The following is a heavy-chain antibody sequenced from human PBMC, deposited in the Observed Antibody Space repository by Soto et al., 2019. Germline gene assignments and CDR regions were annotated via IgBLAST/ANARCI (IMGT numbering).Heavy chain of an antibody. D-gene: IGHD6-19*01. Sequence: SETLSLTCTVSGGSISTYYWSWIRQPPGKGLEWIGYIYYSGSTNYNPSLKSRVTISVDTSKNQFSLKLTSVTAADTAVYYCARRGFSVWYFDYWGQGTLVTVSS. CDR2: IYYSGST. J-gene: IGHJ4*02. CDR1: GGSISTYY. CDR3: ARRGFSVWYFDY. V-gene: IGHV4-59*08.